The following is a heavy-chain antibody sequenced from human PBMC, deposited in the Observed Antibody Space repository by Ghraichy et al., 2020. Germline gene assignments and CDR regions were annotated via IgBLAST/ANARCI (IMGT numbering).Heavy chain of an antibody. CDR2: IRRNGRDR. D-gene: IGHD1-7*01. V-gene: IGHV3-11*06. J-gene: IGHJ5*02. CDR1: GFNFRDYY. CDR3: VRDVQELGKSGFDL. Sequence: GGSLRLSCAASGFNFRDYYMSWIRQAPGKGLEWVALIRRNGRDRNYADSVRGRFTISRENAKRALFLQVNTLRAEDTAVYYCVRDVQELGKSGFDLWDQGTPVTVSS.